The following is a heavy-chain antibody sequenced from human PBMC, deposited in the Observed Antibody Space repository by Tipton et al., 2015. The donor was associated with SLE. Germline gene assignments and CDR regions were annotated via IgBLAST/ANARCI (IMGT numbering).Heavy chain of an antibody. Sequence: TLSLTCTVSGGSISSGSYYWSWIRQPAGKGLEWIGRIYTSGSTNYNPSLKSRVTISVDTSKNQFSLKLSPVTAADTAVYYCARDGAARGDFDYWGQGTLGTVSS. CDR2: IYTSGST. CDR3: ARDGAARGDFDY. CDR1: GGSISSGSYY. V-gene: IGHV4-61*02. J-gene: IGHJ4*02. D-gene: IGHD6-6*01.